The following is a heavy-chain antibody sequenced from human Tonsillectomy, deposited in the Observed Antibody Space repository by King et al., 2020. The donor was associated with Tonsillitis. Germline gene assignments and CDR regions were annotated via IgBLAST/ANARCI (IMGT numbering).Heavy chain of an antibody. V-gene: IGHV3-21*01. CDR3: ARDWYIDTSGYYVD. D-gene: IGHD3-22*01. Sequence: VQLVESGGGLVKPGGSLRLSCAASGVSFSSYNMNWVRQAPGKGLEWVSSISSTGSYIYYADSVKGQFTISRDNAKNSLYLQMNSLRAEDTAVYYCARDWYIDTSGYYVDWGQGTMVTVSS. J-gene: IGHJ3*01. CDR2: ISSTGSYI. CDR1: GVSFSSYN.